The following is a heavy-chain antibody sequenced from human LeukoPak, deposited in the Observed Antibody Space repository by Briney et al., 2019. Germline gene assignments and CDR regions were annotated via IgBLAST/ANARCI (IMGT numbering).Heavy chain of an antibody. D-gene: IGHD6-13*01. CDR2: IIPIFGTA. V-gene: IGHV1-69*13. CDR1: GGTFSSYA. CDR3: AREYSRNYYYGMDV. Sequence: EASVKVSCKASGGTFSSYAISWVRQAPGKGLEWMGGIIPIFGTANYAQKFQGRVTITADESTSTAYMELSSLRSEDTAVYYCAREYSRNYYYGMDVWGKGTTVTVSS. J-gene: IGHJ6*04.